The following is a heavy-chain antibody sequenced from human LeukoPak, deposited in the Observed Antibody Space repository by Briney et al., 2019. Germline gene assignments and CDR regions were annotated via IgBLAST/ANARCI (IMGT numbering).Heavy chain of an antibody. V-gene: IGHV3-7*03. CDR1: GYTFTSYG. CDR2: IKQDGSEK. J-gene: IGHJ6*02. CDR3: ARDDGYCSSTSCYYYYGMDV. D-gene: IGHD2-2*03. Sequence: ASVKVSCKASGYTFTSYGISWVRQAPGKGLEWVANIKQDGSEKYYVDSVKGRFTISRDNAKNPLYLQMNSLRAEDTAVYYCARDDGYCSSTSCYYYYGMDVWGQGTTVTVSS.